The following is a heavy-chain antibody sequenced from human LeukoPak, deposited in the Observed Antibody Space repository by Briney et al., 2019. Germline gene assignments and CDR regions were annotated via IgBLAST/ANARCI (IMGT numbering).Heavy chain of an antibody. CDR2: IKQDGSEK. D-gene: IGHD7-27*01. CDR3: ARLEKFNWGVGDFDY. V-gene: IGHV3-7*01. J-gene: IGHJ4*02. CDR1: GFSFSSYW. Sequence: GGSLRLSCAASGFSFSSYWMSWVRQAPGKGLEWVANIKQDGSEKYYVDSVKGRFTISRDNAKNSLYLQMNSLRAEDTAVYYCARLEKFNWGVGDFDYWGQGTLVTVSS.